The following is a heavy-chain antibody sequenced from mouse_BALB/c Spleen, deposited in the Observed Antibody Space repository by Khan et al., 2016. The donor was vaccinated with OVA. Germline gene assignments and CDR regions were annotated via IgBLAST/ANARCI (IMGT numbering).Heavy chain of an antibody. V-gene: IGHV2-9*02. D-gene: IGHD2-3*01. Sequence: VQLQESGPGLVAPSQRLSITCTVSGFSLTSYGVNWVRQPPGKGLEWLGVIWAGGSKNYNSALMSRLSISKDKSKGQVFLKMNILQTDDTAMSYCARIYDPYDAMDYWGQGTSVTVSS. CDR1: GFSLTSYG. CDR3: ARIYDPYDAMDY. J-gene: IGHJ4*01. CDR2: IWAGGSK.